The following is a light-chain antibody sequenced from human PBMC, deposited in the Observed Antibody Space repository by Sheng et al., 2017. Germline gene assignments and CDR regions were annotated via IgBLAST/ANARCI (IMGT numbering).Light chain of an antibody. CDR2: EAS. Sequence: DIQMTQSPSTLSASVGDRVSITCRASQSINKWLAWYQQKPGKAPNLLIYEASTLEIGVPARFSGSGSETEFTLTITSLQPDDIATYYCQQYGSSPWTFGQGTKVEIK. CDR1: QSINKW. CDR3: QQYGSSPWT. V-gene: IGKV1-5*03. J-gene: IGKJ1*01.